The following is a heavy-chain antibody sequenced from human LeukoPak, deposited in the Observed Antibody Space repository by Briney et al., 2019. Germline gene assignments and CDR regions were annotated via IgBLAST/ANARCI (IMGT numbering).Heavy chain of an antibody. D-gene: IGHD3-10*01. J-gene: IGHJ2*01. Sequence: SQPLSLTCAISGDSVSSNSAAWSWIRQSPSRGLEWLGRTYYRSKWNNNYAISVKSRITINPDTSKNQFSLQLNSVTPEDTGVYYCARARGYFDLWGRGTLVTVSS. CDR1: GDSVSSNSAA. CDR3: ARARGYFDL. V-gene: IGHV6-1*01. CDR2: TYYRSKWNN.